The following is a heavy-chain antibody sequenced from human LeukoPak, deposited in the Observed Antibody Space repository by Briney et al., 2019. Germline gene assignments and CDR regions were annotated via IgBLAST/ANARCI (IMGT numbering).Heavy chain of an antibody. Sequence: GGSLRLSCAASGFTFSSYSMNWVRQAPGKGLEWVSSISSSSSYIYYADSVKGRFTISRDNAKNSLYLQMNSLRAEDTAAYYCARGPLDAFDIWGQGTMVTVSS. V-gene: IGHV3-21*01. J-gene: IGHJ3*02. CDR1: GFTFSSYS. CDR2: ISSSSSYI. CDR3: ARGPLDAFDI.